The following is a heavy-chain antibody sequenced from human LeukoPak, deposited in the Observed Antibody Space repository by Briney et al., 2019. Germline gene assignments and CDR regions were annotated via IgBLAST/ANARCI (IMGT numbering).Heavy chain of an antibody. D-gene: IGHD6-19*01. CDR3: AREAYSSGWYSLDY. J-gene: IGHJ4*02. Sequence: GGSLRLSCAASGFTFSSYAMHWVRQAPGKGLEWVAVISYDGSNKYYADSVKGRFTISRDNSKSTLYLQMNSLRAEDTAVYYCAREAYSSGWYSLDYWGQGTLVTVSS. CDR2: ISYDGSNK. V-gene: IGHV3-30-3*01. CDR1: GFTFSSYA.